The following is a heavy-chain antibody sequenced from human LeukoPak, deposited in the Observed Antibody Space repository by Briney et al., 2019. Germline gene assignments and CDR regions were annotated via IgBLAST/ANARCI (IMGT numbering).Heavy chain of an antibody. CDR3: VGFNYGLRGRVY. CDR2: IYYSGST. CDR1: GGSISSGGYY. V-gene: IGHV4-30-4*08. Sequence: PSETLSLTCTVSGGSISSGGYYWSWIRQHPGKGLEWIGYIYYSGSTYYNPSLESRVTLSIDTSKNQFSLRLSSVTATDTAVYYCVGFNYGLRGRVYWGQGTLVTVSS. J-gene: IGHJ4*02. D-gene: IGHD5-18*01.